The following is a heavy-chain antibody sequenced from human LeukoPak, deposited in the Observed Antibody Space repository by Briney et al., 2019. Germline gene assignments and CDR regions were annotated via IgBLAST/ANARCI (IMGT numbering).Heavy chain of an antibody. CDR3: AKDTKVGASYDAFDI. J-gene: IGHJ3*02. Sequence: GGSLRLSCAASGFTFRSFSMNWVRQAPGKGLEWVSAISGSGGSTYYADSVKGRFTISRDNSKNTLYLQMNSLRAGDTAVYYCAKDTKVGASYDAFDIWGQGTMVTVSS. CDR1: GFTFRSFS. D-gene: IGHD1-26*01. V-gene: IGHV3-23*01. CDR2: ISGSGGST.